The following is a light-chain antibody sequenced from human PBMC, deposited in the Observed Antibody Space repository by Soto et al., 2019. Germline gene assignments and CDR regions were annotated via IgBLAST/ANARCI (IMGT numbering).Light chain of an antibody. V-gene: IGKV1-39*01. CDR1: QAINTY. J-gene: IGKJ5*01. CDR3: QQSYSTLLIT. Sequence: IQMTQSPSFLSASVGERVTISCRASQAINTYLNWYQQKPGKAPKLLIYGTSDLQNGVPSRFSGGGSGTDFTLTISSLQPEDFATYYCQQSYSTLLITFGQGTRLEV. CDR2: GTS.